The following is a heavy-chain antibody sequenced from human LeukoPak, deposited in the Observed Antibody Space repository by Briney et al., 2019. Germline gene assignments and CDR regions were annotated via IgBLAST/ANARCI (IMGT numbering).Heavy chain of an antibody. CDR3: AREELDSGSYVY. J-gene: IGHJ4*02. V-gene: IGHV4-59*11. CDR2: IYYSGST. CDR1: GGSISSHY. Sequence: SETPSLTCTVSGGSISSHYWSWIRQPPGKGLEWIGYIYYSGSTNYNPSLKSRVTISVDTSKNQFSLKLSSVTAADTAVYYCAREELDSGSYVYWGQGTLVTVSS. D-gene: IGHD1-26*01.